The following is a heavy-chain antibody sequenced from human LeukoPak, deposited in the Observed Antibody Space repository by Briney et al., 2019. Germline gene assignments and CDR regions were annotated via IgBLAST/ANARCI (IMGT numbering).Heavy chain of an antibody. CDR3: ARADIVAVPAAMSARFDY. CDR1: GGTFSSYA. J-gene: IGHJ4*02. Sequence: ASVKVSCKASGGTFSSYAISWVRQAPGQGLEWMGIINPSGGSTSYAQKFQGRVTMTRDTSTSTVYMELSSLRSEDTAVYYCARADIVAVPAAMSARFDYWGQGTLVTVSS. CDR2: INPSGGST. D-gene: IGHD2-2*01. V-gene: IGHV1-46*01.